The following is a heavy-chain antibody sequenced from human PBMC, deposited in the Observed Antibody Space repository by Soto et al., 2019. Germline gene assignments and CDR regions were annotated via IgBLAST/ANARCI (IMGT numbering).Heavy chain of an antibody. V-gene: IGHV4-4*02. CDR3: ASLRSDWFRTNYYYYYGMDV. CDR2: IYHSGST. CDR1: GGSLSSSNW. J-gene: IGHJ6*02. D-gene: IGHD3-9*01. Sequence: SETLSLTCAVAGGSLSSSNWWSWVSQPPGKGLEWIGEIYHSGSTNYNPSLKSRVTISVDKSKNQFSLKLSSVTAADTAVYYCASLRSDWFRTNYYYYYGMDVWGQGTTVTVSS.